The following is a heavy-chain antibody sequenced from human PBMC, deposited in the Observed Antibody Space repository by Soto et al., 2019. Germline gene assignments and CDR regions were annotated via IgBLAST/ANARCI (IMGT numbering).Heavy chain of an antibody. Sequence: EVQLLESGGGLVQPGGSLRLSCVASGFTFGSYGMTWVRQAPGKGLECVSGITAATGTTYYADSVKGRFTISRDLSTNTLFLQMNSLRAADSAVYYCAKAKGRSNFYYSGLDVWGQGTTVTVSS. J-gene: IGHJ6*02. D-gene: IGHD1-26*01. V-gene: IGHV3-23*01. CDR1: GFTFGSYG. CDR3: AKAKGRSNFYYSGLDV. CDR2: ITAATGTT.